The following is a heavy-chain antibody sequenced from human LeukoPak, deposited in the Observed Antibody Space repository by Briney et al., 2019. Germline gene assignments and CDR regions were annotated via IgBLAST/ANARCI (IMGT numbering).Heavy chain of an antibody. CDR1: GFTFSSYA. J-gene: IGHJ4*02. CDR2: ISSSSSTI. Sequence: GGSLRLSCAASGFTFSSYAMSWVRQAPGKGLEWVSYISSSSSTIYYADSVKGRFTISRDNAKNSLYLQMNSLRAEDTAVYYCARGVGATEYWGQGTLVTVSS. CDR3: ARGVGATEY. V-gene: IGHV3-48*04. D-gene: IGHD1-26*01.